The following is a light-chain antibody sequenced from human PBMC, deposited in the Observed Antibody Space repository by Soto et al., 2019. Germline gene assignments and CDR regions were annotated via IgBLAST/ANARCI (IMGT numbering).Light chain of an antibody. CDR1: QSVSSSY. CDR3: QQYGSSPLFT. V-gene: IGKV3-20*01. CDR2: GAS. J-gene: IGKJ3*01. Sequence: EIVLTRSPGTLSLSPGERATLSCRASQSVSSSYVAWYQQKPGQAPRLLIYGASSRATGIPDRFSGSGSGTDFTLTISRLEPEDFAVYYCQQYGSSPLFTFGPGTKVDIK.